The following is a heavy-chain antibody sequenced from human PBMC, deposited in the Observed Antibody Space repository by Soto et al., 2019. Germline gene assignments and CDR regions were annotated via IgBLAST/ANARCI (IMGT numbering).Heavy chain of an antibody. CDR2: IYYSGST. D-gene: IGHD3-10*01. Sequence: SETLSLTCTVSGGSISSGGYYWSWIRQHPGKGLEWIGYIYYSGSTYYNPSLKSRVTISVDTSKNQFSLKLSSVTAADTAVYYCARVSPTYYYGSGSYYTIDYWGQGTLVTVSS. V-gene: IGHV4-31*03. CDR3: ARVSPTYYYGSGSYYTIDY. J-gene: IGHJ4*02. CDR1: GGSISSGGYY.